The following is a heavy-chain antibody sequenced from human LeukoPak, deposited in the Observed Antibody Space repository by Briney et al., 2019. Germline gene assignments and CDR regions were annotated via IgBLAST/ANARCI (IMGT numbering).Heavy chain of an antibody. CDR2: ISSSSSYI. Sequence: GGSLRLSCAASGFTFSTYSMNWVRQAPGKGLEWVSSISSSSSYIFYADSVKGRFTISRDNAKNSLYLQMNSLRAEDTAVYYCTTVRYRSGFDPWGQGTLVTVSS. V-gene: IGHV3-21*01. CDR3: TTVRYRSGFDP. CDR1: GFTFSTYS. D-gene: IGHD5-18*01. J-gene: IGHJ5*02.